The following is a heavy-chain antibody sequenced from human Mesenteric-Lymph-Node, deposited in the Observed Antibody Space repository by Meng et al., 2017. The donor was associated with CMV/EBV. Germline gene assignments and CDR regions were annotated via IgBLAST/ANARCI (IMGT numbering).Heavy chain of an antibody. D-gene: IGHD3-22*01. J-gene: IGHJ6*02. Sequence: GGSLRLSCAASGFTLSSYAMSWVRQAPGKGLEWVSAISGSGGSTYYADSVKGRFTISRDNAKNSLYLQMNSLRVEDTAVYYCARTARRSSDIISYYYYGMDVWGQGTTVTVSS. CDR3: ARTARRSSDIISYYYYGMDV. CDR2: ISGSGGST. V-gene: IGHV3-23*01. CDR1: GFTLSSYA.